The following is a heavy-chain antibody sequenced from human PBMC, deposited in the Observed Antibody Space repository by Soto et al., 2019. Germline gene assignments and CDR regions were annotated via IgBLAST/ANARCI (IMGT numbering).Heavy chain of an antibody. CDR1: GGSIRSSGYC. CDR3: ARHRTITMIVVVPNWLDP. V-gene: IGHV4-39*01. Sequence: PSVILSLSCTVSGGSIRSSGYCWGWKSPPPGKGLEWIGSIYYSGSTYYNPSLKSRVTISVDTSKNQFSLKLSSVTAADTAVYYCARHRTITMIVVVPNWLDPWGQGTLVNVSS. D-gene: IGHD3-22*01. CDR2: IYYSGST. J-gene: IGHJ5*02.